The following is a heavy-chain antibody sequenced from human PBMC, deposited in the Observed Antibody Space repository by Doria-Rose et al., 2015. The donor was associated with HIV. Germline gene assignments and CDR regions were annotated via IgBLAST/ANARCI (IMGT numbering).Heavy chain of an antibody. J-gene: IGHJ4*02. D-gene: IGHD6-13*01. Sequence: SGPVLVKPTETLTLTCTVSGVSLSSPGMGVSWIRQPPGKALEWLANIFSDDERSYKTSLKSRLTISRGTSNSQVVLTMTDMDPVNTATYYCARIKSSRWYHKYYFDFWCQGTLVIVSA. CDR1: GVSLSSPGMG. V-gene: IGHV2-26*01. CDR2: IFSDDER. CDR3: ARIKSSRWYHKYYFDF.